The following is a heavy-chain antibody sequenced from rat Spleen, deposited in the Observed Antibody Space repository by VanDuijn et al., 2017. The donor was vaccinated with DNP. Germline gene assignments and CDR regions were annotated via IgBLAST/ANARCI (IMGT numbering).Heavy chain of an antibody. CDR3: ARALATVVPTGAMDA. CDR2: ISSGGST. V-gene: IGHV2S12*01. Sequence: VQLVESGGGLVQPGRSLKLSCAASGITFSNSGMHWIRQPPGKGLEWIAAISSGGSTYYNSVFKSRLSISRDTSKSQVFLKMNSVQTEDTAMYFCARALATVVPTGAMDAWGQGTSVTVSS. CDR1: GITFSNSG. D-gene: IGHD1-3*01. J-gene: IGHJ4*01.